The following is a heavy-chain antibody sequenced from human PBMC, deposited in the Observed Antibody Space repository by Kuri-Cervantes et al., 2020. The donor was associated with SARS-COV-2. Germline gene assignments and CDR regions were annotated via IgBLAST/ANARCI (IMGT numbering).Heavy chain of an antibody. V-gene: IGHV4-39*07. J-gene: IGHJ6*02. CDR2: VYYSGTT. D-gene: IGHD3-9*01. Sequence: SETLSLTCTVSGGSISSQSYYWGWIRQPPGKGLEWIGSVYYSGTTYYNPSLKSRVTISLDTSKNQFSLKLSSVTAADTAVYFCARSQVLKHLDWSYKLSYRYHMDVWGQGTTVTVSS. CDR3: ARSQVLKHLDWSYKLSYRYHMDV. CDR1: GGSISSQSYY.